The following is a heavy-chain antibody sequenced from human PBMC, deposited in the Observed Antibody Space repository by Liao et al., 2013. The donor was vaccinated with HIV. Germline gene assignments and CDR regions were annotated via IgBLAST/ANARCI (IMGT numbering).Heavy chain of an antibody. D-gene: IGHD5-24*01. CDR1: GASITDHY. CDR2: IYYRGSS. Sequence: QVQLQQWGAGLLKPSETLSLTCSVSGASITDHYWAWVRQPPGKGLEWIASIYYRGSSYYNPSLKSRTTISVDTSKGEFSLRLTSLTSVDTAVYYCARDGSDGLDYWGQGTLVTVSS. CDR3: ARDGSDGLDY. V-gene: IGHV4-59*11. J-gene: IGHJ4*02.